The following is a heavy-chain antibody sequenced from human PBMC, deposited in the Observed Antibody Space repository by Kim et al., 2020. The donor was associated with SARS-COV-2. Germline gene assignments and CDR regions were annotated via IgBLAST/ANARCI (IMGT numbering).Heavy chain of an antibody. D-gene: IGHD6-13*01. Sequence: ADSVKGRFTISRDNSKNTLYLQMNSLRAEDTAAYYCAKDRSSSSFYGMDVWGQGTTVTVSS. CDR3: AKDRSSSSFYGMDV. J-gene: IGHJ6*02. V-gene: IGHV3-33*06.